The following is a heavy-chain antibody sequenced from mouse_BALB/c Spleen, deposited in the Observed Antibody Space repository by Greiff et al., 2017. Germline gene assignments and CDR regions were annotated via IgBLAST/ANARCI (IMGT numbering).Heavy chain of an antibody. Sequence: VKLMESGPELVRPGVSVKISCKGSGYTFTDYAMHWVKQSHAKSLEWIGVISTYYGNTNYNQKFKGKATMTVDKSSSTAYMELARLTSEDSAIYYCARGIYYGRDYAMDYWGQGTSVTVSS. V-gene: IGHV1-67*01. CDR2: ISTYYGNT. J-gene: IGHJ4*01. CDR1: GYTFTDYA. D-gene: IGHD2-1*01. CDR3: ARGIYYGRDYAMDY.